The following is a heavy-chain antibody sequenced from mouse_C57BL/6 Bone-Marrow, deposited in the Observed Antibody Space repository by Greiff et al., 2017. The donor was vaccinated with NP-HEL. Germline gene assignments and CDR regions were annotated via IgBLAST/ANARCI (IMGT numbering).Heavy chain of an antibody. J-gene: IGHJ2*01. CDR1: GYSITSGYY. D-gene: IGHD1-1*01. V-gene: IGHV3-6*01. CDR2: ISYDGSN. Sequence: ESGPGLVKPSQSLSLTCSVTGYSITSGYYWNWIRQFPGNKLEWMGYISYDGSNNYNPSLKNRISITRDTSKNQFFLKLNSVTTEDTATYYCASYYYGSEFDYWGQGTTLTVSS. CDR3: ASYYYGSEFDY.